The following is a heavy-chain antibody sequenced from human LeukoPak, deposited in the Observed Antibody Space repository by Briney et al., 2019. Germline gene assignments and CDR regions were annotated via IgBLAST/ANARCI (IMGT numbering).Heavy chain of an antibody. D-gene: IGHD6-13*01. V-gene: IGHV1-2*02. CDR3: ARDIPYSSSYIYFDY. CDR1: GYTFTGYY. Sequence: GASVKLSCKASGYTFTGYYMHWVRQAPGQGLEWMGWINPNSGGTNYAQKFQGRVTMTRDTSISTAYMELSRLRSDDTAVYYCARDIPYSSSYIYFDYWGQGTLVTVSS. CDR2: INPNSGGT. J-gene: IGHJ4*02.